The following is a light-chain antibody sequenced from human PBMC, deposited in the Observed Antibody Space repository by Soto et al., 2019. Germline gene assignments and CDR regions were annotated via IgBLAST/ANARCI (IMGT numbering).Light chain of an antibody. CDR1: SSDVGGHNY. V-gene: IGLV2-14*01. Sequence: QSVLTQPASVSGSPGQSITISCTRTSSDVGGHNYVSWYQQHPGKAPKLMIYEVSNRPSGVSNRFSGSKSGNTASLTISGLQAEDEADYYCSSYTSSSVVFGGGTQLTVL. CDR2: EVS. J-gene: IGLJ2*01. CDR3: SSYTSSSVV.